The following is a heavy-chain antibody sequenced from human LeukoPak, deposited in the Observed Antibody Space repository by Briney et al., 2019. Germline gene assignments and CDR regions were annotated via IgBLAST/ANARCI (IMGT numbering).Heavy chain of an antibody. D-gene: IGHD4-17*01. Sequence: PGGSLRLSCAASGFTFSNYGMHWVRQAPGKGLEWVAAIWYDGSNKYYGDSVKGRFTISRDNSKNTLYLQMNSLRAEATAEYYCARAGYGEPHFDFRGEGALVTVSS. J-gene: IGHJ4*02. CDR3: ARAGYGEPHFDF. CDR2: IWYDGSNK. CDR1: GFTFSNYG. V-gene: IGHV3-33*08.